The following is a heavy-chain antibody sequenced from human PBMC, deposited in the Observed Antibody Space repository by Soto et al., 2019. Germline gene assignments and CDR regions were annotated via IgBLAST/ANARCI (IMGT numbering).Heavy chain of an antibody. Sequence: GGSLRLSCAASGFTFSSYWMSWVRQAPGKGLGWVANIKQDGSEKYYVDSVKGRFTISRDNAKNSLYLQMNSLRAEDTAVYYCARDVHYSDRSAPGISDYWGQGTRVTVSS. CDR3: ARDVHYSDRSAPGISDY. V-gene: IGHV3-7*01. D-gene: IGHD3-22*01. J-gene: IGHJ4*02. CDR2: IKQDGSEK. CDR1: GFTFSSYW.